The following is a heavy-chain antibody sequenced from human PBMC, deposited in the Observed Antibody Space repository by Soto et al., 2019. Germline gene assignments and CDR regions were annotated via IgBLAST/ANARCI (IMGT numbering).Heavy chain of an antibody. CDR2: ISYDEGNK. V-gene: IGHV3-30-3*01. CDR1: GFAFSTYA. J-gene: IGHJ4*02. D-gene: IGHD6-6*01. Sequence: QVQLVESGGGVVQPGRSLRLSCAASGFAFSTYAMHWVRQAPGKGLEWVAVISYDEGNKYYADSVKGRFTISRDNSKTTLYLQMNSLRAEDTAVYYCARDLVTYSRSSGLRYWGQGTLVTVSS. CDR3: ARDLVTYSRSSGLRY.